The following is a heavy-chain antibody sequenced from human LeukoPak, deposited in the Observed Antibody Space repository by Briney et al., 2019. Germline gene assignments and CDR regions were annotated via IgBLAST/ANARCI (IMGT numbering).Heavy chain of an antibody. Sequence: PGGSLRLSCAASGFTFDDYAMHWVRQAPGKGLEWVSGISWNSGSIGYADSVKGRFTISRDNAKNSLYLQMNSLRAEDTALYYCAKDIAFANEYYFDYWGQGTLVTVSS. J-gene: IGHJ4*02. CDR2: ISWNSGSI. D-gene: IGHD3-3*02. CDR1: GFTFDDYA. V-gene: IGHV3-9*01. CDR3: AKDIAFANEYYFDY.